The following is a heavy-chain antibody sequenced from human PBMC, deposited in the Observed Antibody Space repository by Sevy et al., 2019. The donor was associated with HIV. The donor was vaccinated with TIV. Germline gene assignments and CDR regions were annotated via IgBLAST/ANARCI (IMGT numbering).Heavy chain of an antibody. CDR2: IKQDGSEK. D-gene: IGHD5-12*01. CDR1: GFTLRDHW. J-gene: IGHJ4*02. CDR3: VRDSWLRPSNSPYYFDF. Sequence: GESLKISCTASGFTLRDHWMTWVRQAPGQGLQWVANIKQDGSEKYYVGSVKGRFTISRDNAKKSLYLQMDSLRAEDTAVYYCVRDSWLRPSNSPYYFDFWGQGTLVTVSS. V-gene: IGHV3-7*03.